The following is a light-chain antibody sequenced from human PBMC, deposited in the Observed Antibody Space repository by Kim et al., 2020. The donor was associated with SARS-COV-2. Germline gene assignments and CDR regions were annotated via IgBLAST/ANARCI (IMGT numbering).Light chain of an antibody. CDR1: QSISSY. CDR2: AAS. V-gene: IGKV1-39*01. Sequence: DIQMTQSPSSLSASVGDRVTITCRASQSISSYLNWYQQKPGKAPKLLIYAASSLQSGVPSRFSGSGSGTDFTLTISSLQPEDFATYYGQRSYSNLFAFGGGAKLAI. J-gene: IGKJ4*01. CDR3: QRSYSNLFA.